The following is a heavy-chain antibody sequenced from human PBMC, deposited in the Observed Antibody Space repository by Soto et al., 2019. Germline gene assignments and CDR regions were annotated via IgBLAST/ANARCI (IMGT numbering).Heavy chain of an antibody. Sequence: SETLSLTCTVSGGSINSSSYYWGWIRQPPGKGLEWIGSIYYSGSTYYNPSLKSRVTISVDTSKNQFSLKLSSVTAADTAVYYCARHGAAYYYYGMDVWGQGTTVTVSS. D-gene: IGHD2-15*01. CDR1: GGSINSSSYY. CDR3: ARHGAAYYYYGMDV. CDR2: IYYSGST. J-gene: IGHJ6*02. V-gene: IGHV4-39*01.